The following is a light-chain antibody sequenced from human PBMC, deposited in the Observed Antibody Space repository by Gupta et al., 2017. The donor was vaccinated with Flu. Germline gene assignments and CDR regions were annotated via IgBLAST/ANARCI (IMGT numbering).Light chain of an antibody. Sequence: QSALTQPPSASGSPGQSVTISCTGTSSDVGGYNYVSWYQQHPGRAPKLMIYEVTKRPSGVPDRFSGSKSGNTASLTVSGLQTEDEADYYCSSYAGSNNFVFGTGTKVIVL. CDR1: SSDVGGYNY. CDR2: EVT. V-gene: IGLV2-8*01. J-gene: IGLJ1*01. CDR3: SSYAGSNNFV.